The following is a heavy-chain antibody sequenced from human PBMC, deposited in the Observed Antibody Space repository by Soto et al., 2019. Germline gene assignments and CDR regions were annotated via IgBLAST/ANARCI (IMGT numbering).Heavy chain of an antibody. Sequence: ASVKVSCKASGYTFTSYAMQWVRQAPGQRLEWLGWITAGNGKIKYSQKFQVRVTITRDTSASTAYMELSSLRSEDTAVYYCARDIGSGYTAGGYGGQGTLVTVSS. CDR1: GYTFTSYA. CDR2: ITAGNGKI. CDR3: ARDIGSGYTAGGY. J-gene: IGHJ4*02. D-gene: IGHD3-10*01. V-gene: IGHV1-3*01.